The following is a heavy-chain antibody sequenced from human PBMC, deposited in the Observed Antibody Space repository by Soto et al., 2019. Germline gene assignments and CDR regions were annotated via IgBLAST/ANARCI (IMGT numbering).Heavy chain of an antibody. V-gene: IGHV4-30-2*01. D-gene: IGHD5-18*01. Sequence: SETLSLTCAVSGGSIISGGYSWSLIRQPPGKGLEWIGYIYHSGSTYYNPSLKSRVTISVDRSKNQFSLKLSSVTAADTAVYYCARGHGKYSYEKYYFDYWGQGTLVTVSS. CDR1: GGSIISGGYS. CDR2: IYHSGST. CDR3: ARGHGKYSYEKYYFDY. J-gene: IGHJ4*02.